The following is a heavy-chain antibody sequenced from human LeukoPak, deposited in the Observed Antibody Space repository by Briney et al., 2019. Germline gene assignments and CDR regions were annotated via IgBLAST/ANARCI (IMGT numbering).Heavy chain of an antibody. D-gene: IGHD3-22*01. CDR3: AIELHVDSSGYKAFDI. J-gene: IGHJ3*02. CDR2: IYTSGST. Sequence: SETLSLTCIVSVGSISSYYWSWIRQPAGKGLEWIGRIYTSGSTNYNPSLKSRVTMSVDTSKNQFSLKLSSVTAADTAVYYCAIELHVDSSGYKAFDIWGQGTMVTVSS. V-gene: IGHV4-4*07. CDR1: VGSISSYY.